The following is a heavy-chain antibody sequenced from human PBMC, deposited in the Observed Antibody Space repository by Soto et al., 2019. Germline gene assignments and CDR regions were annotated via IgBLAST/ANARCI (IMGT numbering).Heavy chain of an antibody. Sequence: LGESLKISCKGSGYSFTSYWISWVRQMPGKGLEWMGRIDPSDSYTNYSPSFQGHVTISADKSISTAYLQWSSLKASDTAMYYCARQSQQLGPSYYYYYGMDVWGQGTTVTVS. J-gene: IGHJ6*02. CDR2: IDPSDSYT. D-gene: IGHD6-13*01. V-gene: IGHV5-10-1*01. CDR1: GYSFTSYW. CDR3: ARQSQQLGPSYYYYYGMDV.